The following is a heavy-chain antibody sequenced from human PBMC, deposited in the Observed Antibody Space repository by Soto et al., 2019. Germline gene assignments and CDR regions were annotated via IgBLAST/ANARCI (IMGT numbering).Heavy chain of an antibody. J-gene: IGHJ5*02. V-gene: IGHV1-69*01. CDR1: GGTFSSYA. CDR3: ARDRQGARVGDTRWFDP. CDR2: IIPIFGTA. D-gene: IGHD1-26*01. Sequence: QVQLVQSGAEVKKPGSSVKVSCKASGGTFSSYAISWVRQAPGQGLDWMGGIIPIFGTANYAQKCQGRVTITADESTSTAYMELSRLRSEDTAVYYCARDRQGARVGDTRWFDPWGQGNLVTVSS.